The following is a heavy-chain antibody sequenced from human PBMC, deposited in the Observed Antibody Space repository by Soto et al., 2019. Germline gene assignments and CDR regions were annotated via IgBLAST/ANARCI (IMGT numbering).Heavy chain of an antibody. J-gene: IGHJ5*02. D-gene: IGHD3-3*01. Sequence: SETLSLTCTVSGGSIISYYWSWILQPPGKGLEWIGYIYYSGSTNYNPSLKSRVTISVDTSKNQFSLKLSSVTAADTAVYYCARLTIFELGGWFDPWGQGTLVTVSS. CDR2: IYYSGST. CDR3: ARLTIFELGGWFDP. V-gene: IGHV4-59*01. CDR1: GGSIISYY.